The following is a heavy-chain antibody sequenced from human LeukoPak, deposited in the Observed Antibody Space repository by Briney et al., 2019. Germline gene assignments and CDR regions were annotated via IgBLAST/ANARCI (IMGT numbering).Heavy chain of an antibody. Sequence: SVKVSCKASGGTLSSYAISWVRQAPGQGLEWMGGIIPIFGTANYAQKFQGRVTITADKSTSTAYMELSSLRSEDTAVYYCARTPSGYSSGWYYFDYWGQGTLVTVSS. J-gene: IGHJ4*02. CDR3: ARTPSGYSSGWYYFDY. V-gene: IGHV1-69*06. D-gene: IGHD6-19*01. CDR2: IIPIFGTA. CDR1: GGTLSSYA.